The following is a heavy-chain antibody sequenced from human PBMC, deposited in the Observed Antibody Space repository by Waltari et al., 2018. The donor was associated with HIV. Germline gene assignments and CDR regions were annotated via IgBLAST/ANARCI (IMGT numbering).Heavy chain of an antibody. CDR1: GFTFTSYW. Sequence: EVQLVESGGGLVQPGGSLRLSCAASGFTFTSYWMSWVRQVPGKGLEWVANRKQDGSEKYYVDSVKGRFTISRDNAKNSLYLQMNSLRAEDTAVYYCATSRTFDYWGQGTLVTVSS. J-gene: IGHJ4*02. D-gene: IGHD2-2*01. V-gene: IGHV3-7*01. CDR3: ATSRTFDY. CDR2: RKQDGSEK.